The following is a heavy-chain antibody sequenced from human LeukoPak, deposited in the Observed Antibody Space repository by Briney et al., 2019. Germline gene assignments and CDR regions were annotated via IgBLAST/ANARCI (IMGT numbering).Heavy chain of an antibody. J-gene: IGHJ4*02. D-gene: IGHD3-10*01. CDR2: IYYSGST. Sequence: SETLSLTCTVSGGSISSSSYFWGWIRQPPGKGLEWIGSIYYSGSTYYNPSLKSRVTISVDTSKNQFSLKLSSVTAADTAVYYCARKGGYGSGSYYTFDYWGQGTLVTVSS. V-gene: IGHV4-39*01. CDR3: ARKGGYGSGSYYTFDY. CDR1: GGSISSSSYF.